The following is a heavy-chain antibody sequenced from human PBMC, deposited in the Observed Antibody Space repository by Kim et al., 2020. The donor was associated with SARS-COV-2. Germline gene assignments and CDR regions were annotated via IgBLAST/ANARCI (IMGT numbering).Heavy chain of an antibody. CDR3: ARVRGRYSSSFTH. Sequence: NPSLKSRVTISVDTSKNQFSLKLSSVTAADTAVYYCARVRGRYSSSFTHWGQGTMVTVSS. J-gene: IGHJ3*01. V-gene: IGHV4-34*01. D-gene: IGHD6-13*01.